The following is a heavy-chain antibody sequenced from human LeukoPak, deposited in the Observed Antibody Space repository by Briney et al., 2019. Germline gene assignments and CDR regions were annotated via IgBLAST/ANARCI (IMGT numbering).Heavy chain of an antibody. J-gene: IGHJ4*02. CDR3: ARMDMDPAMVTNFFDY. Sequence: ASVKISCKASGYTFTSYYMHWVRKAPGQGLEWMGVIHPSGGSARYAQKFQGKITMTKDTSTSTVYIGLSRLTSDDTAVYYCARMDMDPAMVTNFFDYWGQGTLVIVSS. D-gene: IGHD5-18*01. CDR1: GYTFTSYY. V-gene: IGHV1-46*01. CDR2: IHPSGGSA.